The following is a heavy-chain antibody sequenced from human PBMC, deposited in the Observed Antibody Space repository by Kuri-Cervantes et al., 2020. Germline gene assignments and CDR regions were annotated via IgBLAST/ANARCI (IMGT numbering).Heavy chain of an antibody. CDR2: IYSGGST. D-gene: IGHD3-10*01. V-gene: IGHV3-66*01. CDR3: ARVRFGDYANDY. J-gene: IGHJ4*02. CDR1: GFTFSSYW. Sequence: GESLKISCAASGFTFSSYWMSWVRQAPGKGLEWVSVIYSGGSTYYADSVKGRFTISRDNSKNTLYLQMNSLRAEDTAVYYCARVRFGDYANDYWGQGTLVTVSS.